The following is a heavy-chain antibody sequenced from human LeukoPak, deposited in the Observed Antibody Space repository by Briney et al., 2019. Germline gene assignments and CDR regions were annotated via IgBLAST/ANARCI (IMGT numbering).Heavy chain of an antibody. CDR3: AKGTLVRGVIDWFDP. CDR1: GFTFSSYA. J-gene: IGHJ5*02. V-gene: IGHV3-23*01. Sequence: GGSLRLSCAASGFTFSSYAMSWVRQAPGKGLEWVSAISGSGGSTYYADSVKGRFTISRDNSKNTLYLQMNSLRAEDTAVYYCAKGTLVRGVIDWFDPWGQGTLVSVSS. D-gene: IGHD3-10*01. CDR2: ISGSGGST.